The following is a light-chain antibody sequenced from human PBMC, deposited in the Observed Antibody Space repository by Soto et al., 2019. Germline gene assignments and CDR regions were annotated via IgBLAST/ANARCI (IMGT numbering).Light chain of an antibody. V-gene: IGLV4-69*01. CDR1: SGHSNYA. CDR2: LNSDGSH. Sequence: QLVLTQSPSASASLGASVKLTCTLSSGHSNYAIAWHQQQSEKGPRYLMKLNSDGSHSKGDGIPDRFSGSSSGAERYLTISSLQSEDEADYYCQTWGTGSWVFGGGTQLTVL. J-gene: IGLJ3*02. CDR3: QTWGTGSWV.